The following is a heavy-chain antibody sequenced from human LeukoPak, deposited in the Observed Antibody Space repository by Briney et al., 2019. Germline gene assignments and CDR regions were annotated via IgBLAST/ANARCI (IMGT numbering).Heavy chain of an antibody. Sequence: GASVKVSCKASGYTFTGYYMHWVRQAPGQGLEWMGWINPNSGGTNYAQKFQGRVTMTRDTSISTAYMELSRLRSDDTAVYYCARTGREGCSSTSCYFVSAYWGQGTLVTVSS. J-gene: IGHJ4*02. D-gene: IGHD2-2*01. CDR3: ARTGREGCSSTSCYFVSAY. CDR1: GYTFTGYY. CDR2: INPNSGGT. V-gene: IGHV1-2*02.